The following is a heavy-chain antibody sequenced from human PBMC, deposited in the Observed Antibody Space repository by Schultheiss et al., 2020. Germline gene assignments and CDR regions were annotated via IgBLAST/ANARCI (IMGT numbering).Heavy chain of an antibody. Sequence: GESLKISCAASGFTFSSYGMHWVRQAPGKGLEWVAVIWYDGSNKYYADSVKGRFTISRDNSKNTLYLQMNSLRAEDTAVYYCARPRDYGDYYYYGMDVWGQGTTVTFSS. J-gene: IGHJ6*02. D-gene: IGHD4-17*01. CDR2: IWYDGSNK. V-gene: IGHV3-33*01. CDR3: ARPRDYGDYYYYGMDV. CDR1: GFTFSSYG.